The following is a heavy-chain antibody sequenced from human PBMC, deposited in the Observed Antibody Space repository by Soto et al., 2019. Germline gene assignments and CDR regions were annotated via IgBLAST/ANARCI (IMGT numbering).Heavy chain of an antibody. Sequence: PGGSLRLSCAASGFTFSGSAMHWVRQASGKGLEWVGRIRSKANSYATAYAASVKGRFTISRDDSKNTAYLQMNSLKTEDTAVYYCTSVRSVSGYDPLAPYYYYHAMDVWGQGTTVTVSS. CDR1: GFTFSGSA. D-gene: IGHD5-12*01. J-gene: IGHJ6*02. CDR3: TSVRSVSGYDPLAPYYYYHAMDV. V-gene: IGHV3-73*01. CDR2: IRSKANSYAT.